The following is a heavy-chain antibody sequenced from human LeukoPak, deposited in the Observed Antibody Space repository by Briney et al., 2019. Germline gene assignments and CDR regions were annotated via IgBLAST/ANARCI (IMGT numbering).Heavy chain of an antibody. V-gene: IGHV4-39*07. J-gene: IGHJ2*01. CDR2: IYDSGST. CDR3: ARDPSRNWYFDL. D-gene: IGHD2-2*01. CDR1: GGSIRSSYYY. Sequence: SETLSLPCTVSGGSIRSSYYYWGWIRQPPGKGLEWIGSIYDSGSTYYNPSLKSRVTISVDTSKNQFSLKLNSVTAADTAVYYCARDPSRNWYFDLWGRGTLVTASS.